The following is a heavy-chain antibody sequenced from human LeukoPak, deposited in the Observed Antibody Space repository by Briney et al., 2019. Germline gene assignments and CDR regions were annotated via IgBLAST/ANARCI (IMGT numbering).Heavy chain of an antibody. CDR3: ARAPQRGNWFDP. CDR2: INPSGGST. J-gene: IGHJ5*02. V-gene: IGHV1-46*01. CDR1: GYTFTSYY. Sequence: ASVKVSCKASGYTFTSYYMHWVRQAPGQGLEWMGIINPSGGSTSYAQKFQGRVTMTRDTSTSTAYMELSSLKSEDTAVYYCARAPQRGNWFDPWGQGTLVTVSS. D-gene: IGHD3-16*01.